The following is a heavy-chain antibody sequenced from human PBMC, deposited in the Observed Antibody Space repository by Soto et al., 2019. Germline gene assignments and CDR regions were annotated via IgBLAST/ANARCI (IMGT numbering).Heavy chain of an antibody. V-gene: IGHV3-21*01. J-gene: IGHJ3*02. CDR1: GFTFSSYS. CDR3: AMGTKYDLPNAFDI. CDR2: ISSSSTYI. Sequence: EVQLVESGGGLVKPGGSLRLSCAASGFTFSSYSMNWVRQAPGKGLEWVSSISSSSTYIYYTDSVKGRFTISRENAKNSLYLQMNSLRAEDTAVYYCAMGTKYDLPNAFDIWGQGTMVTVSS. D-gene: IGHD7-27*01.